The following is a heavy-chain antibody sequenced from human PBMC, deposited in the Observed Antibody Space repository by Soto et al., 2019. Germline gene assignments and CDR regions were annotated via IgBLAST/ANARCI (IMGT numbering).Heavy chain of an antibody. CDR1: GGSFSSGWYY. CDR2: IYYSGSN. Sequence: TLSLPCTVSGGSFSSGWYYWSWIRQHPGKGLEWIGYIYYSGSNYYNPSLKSRVTISVDTSKNQFSLKLSSVTAADTAVYYCARGWSTLGFDYWGQGTLVTVSS. CDR3: ARGWSTLGFDY. V-gene: IGHV4-31*03. J-gene: IGHJ4*02. D-gene: IGHD2-15*01.